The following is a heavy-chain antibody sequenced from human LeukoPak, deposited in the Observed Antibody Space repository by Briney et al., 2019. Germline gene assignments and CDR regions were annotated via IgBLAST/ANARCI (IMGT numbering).Heavy chain of an antibody. CDR2: ISWNSGSI. V-gene: IGHV3-9*01. J-gene: IGHJ4*02. Sequence: PGRSLRLSCAASGFTFDDYAIHWVRQAPGKGPEWVSGISWNSGSIGYADSVKGRFTISRDNAKNSLYLQMNSLRAEDTALYYCAKGLWFGELLSHFDYWGQGTLVTVSS. D-gene: IGHD3-10*01. CDR3: AKGLWFGELLSHFDY. CDR1: GFTFDDYA.